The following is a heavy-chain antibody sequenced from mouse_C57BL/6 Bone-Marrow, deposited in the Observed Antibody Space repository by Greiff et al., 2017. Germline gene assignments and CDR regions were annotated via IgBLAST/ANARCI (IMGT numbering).Heavy chain of an antibody. D-gene: IGHD1-1*01. V-gene: IGHV1-64*01. CDR3: ARRTVVALDFFVY. Sequence: VQLQQPGAELVKPGASVKLSCKASGYTFTSYWMHWVKQRPGQGLEWIGMIHPNSGSTNYNEKFKSKATLTVDKSSSTAYMQLSSLTSEDSAVYCCARRTVVALDFFVYWGRGTTLTVST. CDR2: IHPNSGST. J-gene: IGHJ2*01. CDR1: GYTFTSYW.